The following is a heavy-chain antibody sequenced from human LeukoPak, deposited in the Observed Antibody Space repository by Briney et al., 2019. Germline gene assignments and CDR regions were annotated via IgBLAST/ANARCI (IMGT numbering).Heavy chain of an antibody. J-gene: IGHJ4*02. CDR3: AGAKNNYFNY. V-gene: IGHV3-21*01. CDR2: ISSSSNYI. Sequence: GGSLRLSCAASGFTFSTYSMNWVRQAPGKGLEWVSSISSSSNYIYYADSVKGRFTISRDNAKNSLLQMNSLRAADTAVYYCAGAKNNYFNYWGQGTLVTVSS. CDR1: GFTFSTYS.